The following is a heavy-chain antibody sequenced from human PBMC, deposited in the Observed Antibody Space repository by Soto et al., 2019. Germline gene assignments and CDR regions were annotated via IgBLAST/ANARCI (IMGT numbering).Heavy chain of an antibody. Sequence: QVQLQESGPGLVKPSETLSLTCAVSGDSLSGTYWWSWVRQAPGGGLQWIGEISYSGTTHYDPSLMSRVTISMDKSRSEFSLTLISVTAAVSASYYCARHLLVTGTRGFDFWGQGILVTVSS. CDR3: ARHLLVTGTRGFDF. CDR2: ISYSGTT. D-gene: IGHD6-19*01. J-gene: IGHJ4*02. CDR1: GDSLSGTYW. V-gene: IGHV4-4*02.